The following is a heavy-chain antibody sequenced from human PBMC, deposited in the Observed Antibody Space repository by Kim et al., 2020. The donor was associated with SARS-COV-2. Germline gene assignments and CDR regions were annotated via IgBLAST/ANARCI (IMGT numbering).Heavy chain of an antibody. J-gene: IGHJ6*02. D-gene: IGHD3-16*01. CDR1: GFTFSSYW. Sequence: GGSLRLSCAASGFTFSSYWMHWVRQAPGKGLVWVSRINSDGSSTSYADSVKGRFTISRDNAKNTLYLQMNSLRAEDTAVYYCARGGEGRRGFNYYYYGMDVWGQGTTVTVSS. CDR2: INSDGSST. V-gene: IGHV3-74*01. CDR3: ARGGEGRRGFNYYYYGMDV.